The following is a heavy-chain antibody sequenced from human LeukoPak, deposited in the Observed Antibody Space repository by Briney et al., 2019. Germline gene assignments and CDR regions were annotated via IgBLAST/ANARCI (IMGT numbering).Heavy chain of an antibody. J-gene: IGHJ4*02. CDR1: GGTFSSYA. D-gene: IGHD5-24*01. CDR2: IIPILGIA. CDR3: ARTLMVGYNPLGY. Sequence: SVKVSCKASGGTFSSYAISWVRQAPGQGLEWMGRIIPILGIANYARKFQDRVTITADKSTSTAYMELSSLRSEDTAVYYCARTLMVGYNPLGYWGQGTLVTVSS. V-gene: IGHV1-69*04.